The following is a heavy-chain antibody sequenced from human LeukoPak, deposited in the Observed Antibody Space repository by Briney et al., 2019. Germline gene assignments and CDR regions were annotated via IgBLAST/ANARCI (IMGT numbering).Heavy chain of an antibody. CDR1: GGSISSGSYY. D-gene: IGHD6-13*01. CDR2: IYTSGST. J-gene: IGHJ4*02. CDR3: ARGLPGGQLSRYDY. Sequence: SQTLSLTCTVSGGSISSGSYYWSWIRQPAGKGLEWIGRIYTSGSTNYNPSLKSRVTISVDTSKNQFSLKLSSVTAADTAMYYCARGLPGGQLSRYDYWGQGTLATVSS. V-gene: IGHV4-61*02.